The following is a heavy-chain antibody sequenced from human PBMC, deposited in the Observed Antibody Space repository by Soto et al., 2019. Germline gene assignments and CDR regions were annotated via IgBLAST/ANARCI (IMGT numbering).Heavy chain of an antibody. V-gene: IGHV1-69*13. Sequence: SVKVSCKASGGTFSSYAISWVRQAPGQGLEWMGGIIPIFGTANYAQKFQGRVTITADESTSTAYMELSSLRSEDTAVYYCARDGRACRSREDYYGMDVCGQGTTVTVSS. J-gene: IGHJ6*02. CDR2: IIPIFGTA. CDR3: ARDGRACRSREDYYGMDV. CDR1: GGTFSSYA. D-gene: IGHD1-26*01.